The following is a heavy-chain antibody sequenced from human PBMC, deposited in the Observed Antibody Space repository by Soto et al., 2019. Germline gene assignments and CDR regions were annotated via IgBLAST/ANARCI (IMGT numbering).Heavy chain of an antibody. J-gene: IGHJ4*02. Sequence: PGGSLRLSCAASGLTVRSNYMSWVRQAPGKGLEWVSLIYDDGTTYYADSVKGRFTISRDNSKNTLYLQMNSLRAEDTAVYYCAKDYDHSGSSFDYWGQGTLVTVSS. CDR1: GLTVRSNY. V-gene: IGHV3-53*01. D-gene: IGHD1-26*01. CDR3: AKDYDHSGSSFDY. CDR2: IYDDGTT.